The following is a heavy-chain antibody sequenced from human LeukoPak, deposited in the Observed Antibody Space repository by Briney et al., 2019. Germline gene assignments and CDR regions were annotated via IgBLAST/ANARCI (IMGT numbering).Heavy chain of an antibody. D-gene: IGHD3-10*01. Sequence: PGESLKISCQASGYSFTSSWIGWPRQMPGKGLEWMAIISPGDSDTRYSPSFQGQVTISADKSISTVYLQWGSLKASDTAMYYCARQPGAGWFDPWGQGTLVTVSS. J-gene: IGHJ5*02. V-gene: IGHV5-51*01. CDR2: ISPGDSDT. CDR1: GYSFTSSW. CDR3: ARQPGAGWFDP.